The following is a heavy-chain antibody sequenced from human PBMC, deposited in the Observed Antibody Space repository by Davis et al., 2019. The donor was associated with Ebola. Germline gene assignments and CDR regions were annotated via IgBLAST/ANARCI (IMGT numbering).Heavy chain of an antibody. D-gene: IGHD4-17*01. Sequence: AASVKVSCKASGYTFTSYGISWVRQAPGQGLEWMGWISAFSGNTNYAQKLQGRVTMTTDTSTSTAYMELRSLRSDDTAVYYCARRYYGDYGAFWGQGTLVTVSS. CDR1: GYTFTSYG. CDR2: ISAFSGNT. CDR3: ARRYYGDYGAF. V-gene: IGHV1-18*01. J-gene: IGHJ4*02.